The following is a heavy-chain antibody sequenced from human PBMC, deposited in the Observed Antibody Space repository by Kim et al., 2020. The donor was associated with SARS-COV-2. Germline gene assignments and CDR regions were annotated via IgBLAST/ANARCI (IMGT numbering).Heavy chain of an antibody. D-gene: IGHD5-12*01. CDR3: ARGKMATLYY. V-gene: IGHV4-59*01. CDR1: GGSISPYY. CDR2: VDDIGST. J-gene: IGHJ4*02. Sequence: SETLSLTCTVSGGSISPYYWSWIRQPPGKGLEWIGYVDDIGSTNYNASLKSRLNISIDTSKNQVSLELSSVTAADTAVYYCARGKMATLYYWGQGTLVTVSS.